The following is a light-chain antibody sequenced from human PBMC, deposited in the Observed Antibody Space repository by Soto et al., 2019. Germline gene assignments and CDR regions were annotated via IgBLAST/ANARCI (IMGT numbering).Light chain of an antibody. Sequence: DIVMTQSPDSLAVSLGERATINCKSSQTILYSSNNKNQLAWYQQKPGQPPKLLFYWASTRESGVPDRFSGSESGTDFTLTISRLQAEDVAVYYCQQYYSPPYTFGQGTKLE. CDR1: QTILYSSNNKNQ. J-gene: IGKJ2*01. CDR3: QQYYSPPYT. CDR2: WAS. V-gene: IGKV4-1*01.